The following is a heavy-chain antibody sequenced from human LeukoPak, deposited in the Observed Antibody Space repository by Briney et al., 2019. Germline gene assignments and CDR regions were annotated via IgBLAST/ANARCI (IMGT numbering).Heavy chain of an antibody. J-gene: IGHJ3*02. D-gene: IGHD5-24*01. CDR1: GFTFSNSW. Sequence: GGSLRLSCAASGFTFSNSWTSWLRQVPGKGLEWVAHINEGGSDKYYVDSVKGRFTISRDNVQSSLYLQMNDLRAEDTAVYYCAKWLQTTHDAFDIWGQGTMVTVSS. CDR2: INEGGSDK. V-gene: IGHV3-7*01. CDR3: AKWLQTTHDAFDI.